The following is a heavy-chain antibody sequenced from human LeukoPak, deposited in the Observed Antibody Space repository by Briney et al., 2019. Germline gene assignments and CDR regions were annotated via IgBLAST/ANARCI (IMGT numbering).Heavy chain of an antibody. CDR2: INSYGSST. V-gene: IGHV3-74*01. Sequence: GGSLRLSCAASGFTFSSYWMHWGRQAPGKGLVWGSRINSYGSSTSYADSVKGRLTISRDNAKTTLYLQMNSLRAEDTAVYYCARTLGPTYYYYMDVWGKGTTVTVSS. CDR3: ARTLGPTYYYYMDV. J-gene: IGHJ6*03. D-gene: IGHD7-27*01. CDR1: GFTFSSYW.